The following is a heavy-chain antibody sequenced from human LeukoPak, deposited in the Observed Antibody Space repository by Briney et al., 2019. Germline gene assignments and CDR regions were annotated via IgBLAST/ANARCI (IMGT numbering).Heavy chain of an antibody. Sequence: ASVKVSCKASGYTFTSYGISWVRQAPGQGLEWMGWISAYNGNTNYAQKLQGRVTMTTDTSTSTAYKELRSLRSDDTAVYYCARDLKDGYPDYWGQGTLVTVSS. CDR1: GYTFTSYG. V-gene: IGHV1-18*01. CDR2: ISAYNGNT. CDR3: ARDLKDGYPDY. D-gene: IGHD5-24*01. J-gene: IGHJ4*02.